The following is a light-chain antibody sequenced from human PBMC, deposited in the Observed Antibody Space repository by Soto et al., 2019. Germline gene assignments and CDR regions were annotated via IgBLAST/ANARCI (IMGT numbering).Light chain of an antibody. CDR1: SSDVGGYNY. CDR2: EVS. J-gene: IGLJ2*01. Sequence: QSALTQPPSASGAPGQSVTISCTGTSSDVGGYNYVSWYQQHPGKAPKLMIYEVSKRPSGVPDRFSSSKSGYTASLTVSGLHAEDEADYYCSSYAGSNKLVFGGGTKLTVL. V-gene: IGLV2-8*01. CDR3: SSYAGSNKLV.